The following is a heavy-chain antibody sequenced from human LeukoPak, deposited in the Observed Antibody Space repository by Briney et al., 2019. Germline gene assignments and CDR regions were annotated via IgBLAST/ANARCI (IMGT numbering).Heavy chain of an antibody. J-gene: IGHJ4*02. CDR1: GFTFSSSA. V-gene: IGHV3-23*01. CDR2: ISASGSSA. Sequence: GASLRLSCAASGFTFSSSAMSWVRQAPGEGLEWVSAISASGSSAYYADSVKGRFTVSRDNSKNTLYLQMNSLRAEDTAEYYCAREDRGYDYDFWGQGTLVTVSS. D-gene: IGHD5-12*01. CDR3: AREDRGYDYDF.